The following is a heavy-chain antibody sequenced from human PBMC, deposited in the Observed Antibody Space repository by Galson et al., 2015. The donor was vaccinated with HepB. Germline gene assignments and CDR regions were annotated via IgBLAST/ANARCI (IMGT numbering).Heavy chain of an antibody. CDR3: ARSRGYCISTTCYSGAFDI. CDR1: GFSLNTRGLC. D-gene: IGHD2-2*01. Sequence: PALVKPTQTLTLTCTFSGFSLNTRGLCVSWIRQPPGKALEWLARIDWDDDEYYNTSLKARLTISRDTSKNQVVLTMTNMDPVDTATYYCARSRGYCISTTCYSGAFDIWGQGTMVTVSS. J-gene: IGHJ3*02. V-gene: IGHV2-70*11. CDR2: IDWDDDE.